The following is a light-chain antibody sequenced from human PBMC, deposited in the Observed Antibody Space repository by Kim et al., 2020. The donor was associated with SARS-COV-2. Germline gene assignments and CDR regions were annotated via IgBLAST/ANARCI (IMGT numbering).Light chain of an antibody. J-gene: IGLJ2*01. CDR2: RDS. CDR3: QAWDSSTVV. CDR1: KLGDKY. V-gene: IGLV3-1*01. Sequence: RTAAIPCSGNKLGDKYACWYRQKPGQSPVLVIYRDSKRPSGIPARFSGSNSGNTATLTISGTQAMDEADYYCQAWDSSTVVFGGGTQLTVL.